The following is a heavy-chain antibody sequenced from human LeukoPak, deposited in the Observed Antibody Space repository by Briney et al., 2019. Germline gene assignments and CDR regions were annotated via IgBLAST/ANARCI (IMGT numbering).Heavy chain of an antibody. V-gene: IGHV1-2*02. CDR2: INPNSGGT. CDR3: AIQVGATPLYYFDY. J-gene: IGHJ4*02. D-gene: IGHD1-26*01. CDR1: GYTFTGYY. Sequence: ASVKVSCEASGYTFTGYYMHWVRQAPGQGLEWMGWINPNSGGTNYAQKFQGRVTMTRDTSISTAYMELSRLRSDDTAVYYCAIQVGATPLYYFDYWGQGTLVTVSS.